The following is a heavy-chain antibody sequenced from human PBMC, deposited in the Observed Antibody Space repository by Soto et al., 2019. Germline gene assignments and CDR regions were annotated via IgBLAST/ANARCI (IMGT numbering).Heavy chain of an antibody. Sequence: QVQLQESGPGLLKPSQTLSLTCTVSRDSISSGVSYWSWIRQRPGKGLEWIGYISNSGSTYYNPSLPSRVTISADTSKNQLSLKLTSVTVADTAVYYCAREGPDAFDIWGQGTMVTVSS. CDR3: AREGPDAFDI. J-gene: IGHJ3*02. V-gene: IGHV4-31*03. CDR1: RDSISSGVSY. CDR2: ISNSGST.